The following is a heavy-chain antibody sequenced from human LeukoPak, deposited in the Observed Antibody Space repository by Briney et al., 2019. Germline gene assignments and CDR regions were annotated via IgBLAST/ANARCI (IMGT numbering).Heavy chain of an antibody. CDR2: IYTSGST. J-gene: IGHJ4*02. Sequence: SETLSLTCTVSGGSISSYYWSWIRQPAGKGLEWIGRIYTSGSTYYNPSLKSRVTISVDTSKNQFSLKLSSVTAADTAVYYCARAAYCGGDCSNYFDYWGQGTLVTVSS. CDR3: ARAAYCGGDCSNYFDY. D-gene: IGHD2-21*02. CDR1: GGSISSYY. V-gene: IGHV4-4*07.